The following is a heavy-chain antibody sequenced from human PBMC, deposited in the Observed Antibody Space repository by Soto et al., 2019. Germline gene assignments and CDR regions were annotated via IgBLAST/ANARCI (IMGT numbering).Heavy chain of an antibody. J-gene: IGHJ6*03. Sequence: GESLKISCAASGFTFSSYGMHWVRQAPGKGLEWVAVIWYDGSNKYYADSVKGRFTISRDNSKNTLYLQMNSLRAEDTAVYYCARGGGSRLPDYYYYMDVWGKGTTVTVSS. V-gene: IGHV3-33*01. CDR3: ARGGGSRLPDYYYYMDV. CDR1: GFTFSSYG. CDR2: IWYDGSNK. D-gene: IGHD2-15*01.